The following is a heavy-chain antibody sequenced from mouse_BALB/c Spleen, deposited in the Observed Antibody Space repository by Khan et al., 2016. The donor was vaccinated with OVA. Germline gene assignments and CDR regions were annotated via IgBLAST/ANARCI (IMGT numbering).Heavy chain of an antibody. CDR3: ARETYCTYEGGTYHFDD. D-gene: IGHD2-14*01. Sequence: QVQLKESGPGLVAPSQSLSITCTVSGFSLTNYGIHWVRQPPGKGLEWLGVIWAGGSTKYNSALMSRLSISKDNSKSQVFLEMNSLQTDDTARYYCARETYCTYEGGTYHFDDWGQGTTLTVSS. CDR2: IWAGGST. J-gene: IGHJ2*01. CDR1: GFSLTNYG. V-gene: IGHV2-9*02.